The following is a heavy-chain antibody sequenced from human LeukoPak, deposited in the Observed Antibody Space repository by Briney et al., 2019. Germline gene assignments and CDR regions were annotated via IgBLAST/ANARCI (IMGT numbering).Heavy chain of an antibody. V-gene: IGHV3-23*01. CDR3: AKERNDMGPFDS. Sequence: PGESLRLSCAASGFTFNNYAMTWVRQAPGKGLEWVSAISSSGGSTYYADSVKGRFTISRDNSKNTLYVQMNSLRAEDTAVYYCAKERNDMGPFDSWGLGTLVTVSS. CDR1: GFTFNNYA. CDR2: ISSSGGST. J-gene: IGHJ4*02. D-gene: IGHD2-8*01.